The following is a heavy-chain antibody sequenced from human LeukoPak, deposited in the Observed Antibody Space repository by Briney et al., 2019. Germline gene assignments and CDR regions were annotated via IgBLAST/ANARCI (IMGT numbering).Heavy chain of an antibody. D-gene: IGHD3-10*01. Sequence: SGGSLRLSCAASGFTFSSYAMSWVRQAPGKGLEWVSAISGSGGSTYYADSVKGRFTISRDNSKNTLYLQMNSLRAEDTVVYYCAKQYYYGSGSYYPFDYWGQGTLVTVSS. J-gene: IGHJ4*02. V-gene: IGHV3-23*01. CDR2: ISGSGGST. CDR1: GFTFSSYA. CDR3: AKQYYYGSGSYYPFDY.